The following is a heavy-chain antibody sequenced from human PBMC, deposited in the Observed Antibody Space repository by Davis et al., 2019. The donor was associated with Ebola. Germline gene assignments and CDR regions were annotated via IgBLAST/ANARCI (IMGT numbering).Heavy chain of an antibody. D-gene: IGHD3-16*01. Sequence: PGGSLRLSCAASGFTFSDYYMSWIRQAPGKGLEWLSYISSSSSTIYYADSVKGRFTISRANSKDTLYLQMNSLRAEDTAVYYCARSPRGGGTGYFDYWGQGTLVTVSS. J-gene: IGHJ4*02. CDR2: ISSSSSTI. V-gene: IGHV3-11*04. CDR1: GFTFSDYY. CDR3: ARSPRGGGTGYFDY.